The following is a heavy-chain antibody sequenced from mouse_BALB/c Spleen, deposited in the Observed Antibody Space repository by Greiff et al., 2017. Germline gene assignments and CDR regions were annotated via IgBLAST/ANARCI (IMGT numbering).Heavy chain of an antibody. CDR1: GYTFTSYW. J-gene: IGHJ4*01. CDR3: ARGWDGPYYAMDY. V-gene: IGHV1-7*01. D-gene: IGHD2-3*01. Sequence: QVHVKQSGAELAKPGASVKMSCKASGYTFTSYWMHWVKQRPGQGLEWIGYINPSTGYTEYNQKFKDKATLTADKSSSTAYMQLSSLTSEDSAVYYCARGWDGPYYAMDYWGQGTSVTVSS. CDR2: INPSTGYT.